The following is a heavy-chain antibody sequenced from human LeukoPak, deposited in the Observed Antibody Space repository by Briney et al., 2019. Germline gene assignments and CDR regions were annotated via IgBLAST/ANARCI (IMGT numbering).Heavy chain of an antibody. CDR3: AITPYSSGRYRDWYFDL. CDR1: GFTFSDYY. D-gene: IGHD6-19*01. Sequence: GGSLRLSCAASGFTFSDYYMSWIRQAPGKGLEWVSYISSSGSTIYYADSVKGRFTISRDNAKNSLYLQMNSLRAEDTAVYYCAITPYSSGRYRDWYFDLWGRGTLVTVSS. V-gene: IGHV3-11*01. CDR2: ISSSGSTI. J-gene: IGHJ2*01.